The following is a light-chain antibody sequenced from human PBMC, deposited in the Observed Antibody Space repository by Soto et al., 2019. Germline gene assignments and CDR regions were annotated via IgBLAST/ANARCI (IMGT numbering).Light chain of an antibody. J-gene: IGKJ1*01. CDR1: QSVSSSY. V-gene: IGKV3-20*01. Sequence: PGERATLSCRASQSVSSSYLAWYPQKPGQTPRLLIYGASSRATGIPDRFSGSGSGTDCTLTISRLEPEDFAVYYCQQYRTFGQGTKVDIK. CDR3: QQYRT. CDR2: GAS.